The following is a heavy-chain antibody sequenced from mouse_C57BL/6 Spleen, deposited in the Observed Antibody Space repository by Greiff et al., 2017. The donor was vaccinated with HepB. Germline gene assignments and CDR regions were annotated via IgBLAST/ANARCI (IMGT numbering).Heavy chain of an antibody. Sequence: QVQLQQSGPELVKPGASVKISCKASGYAFSSSWMNWVKQRPGKGLEWIGRIYPGDGDTNYNGKFKGKATLTADKSSSTAYMQLSSLTSEDSAVYFCAKPPIYYGSSYGYFDVWGTGTTVTVSS. CDR2: IYPGDGDT. J-gene: IGHJ1*03. CDR3: AKPPIYYGSSYGYFDV. CDR1: GYAFSSSW. V-gene: IGHV1-82*01. D-gene: IGHD1-1*01.